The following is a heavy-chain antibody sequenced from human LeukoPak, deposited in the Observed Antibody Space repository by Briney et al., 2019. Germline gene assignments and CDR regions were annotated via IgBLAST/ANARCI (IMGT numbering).Heavy chain of an antibody. CDR2: IHDSGST. CDR3: AGGLRWSVY. Sequence: SETLSLTCTVSGGSMSSYSWSWIRQPPGKGLEWIGYIHDSGSTNYNPSLKSRVTISLDTSKNQFSLTVNFVTAADTAVYYCAGGLRWSVYWGQGTLVTVSS. J-gene: IGHJ4*02. D-gene: IGHD4-23*01. CDR1: GGSMSSYS. V-gene: IGHV4-59*01.